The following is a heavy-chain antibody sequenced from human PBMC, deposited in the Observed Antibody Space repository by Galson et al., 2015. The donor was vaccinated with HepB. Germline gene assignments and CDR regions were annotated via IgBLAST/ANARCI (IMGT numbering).Heavy chain of an antibody. V-gene: IGHV3-7*01. CDR3: VTDYIGF. Sequence: SLRLSCATSGLTFSDYWMSWVRQTPGKGLEWVANINKDGNEEYYVDSVKGRFTISRDKAKNSLYLQMNSLRVEDTAVYSCVTDYIGFWGQGTLVTVSS. CDR1: GLTFSDYW. J-gene: IGHJ4*02. CDR2: INKDGNEE.